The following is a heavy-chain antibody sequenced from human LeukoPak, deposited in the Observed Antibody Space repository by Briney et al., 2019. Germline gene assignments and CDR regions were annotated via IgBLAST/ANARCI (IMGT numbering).Heavy chain of an antibody. J-gene: IGHJ4*02. CDR3: ARDCFPKCSVGARTYFDY. CDR2: INPSGGSS. CDR1: GYTFTSYY. Sequence: ASVKVSCKASGYTFTSYYFHWVRQAPGQGLEWMGIINPSGGSSTYAQKFQGRVTMTRDTSTSTVFMELISLRSEDTAVYYCARDCFPKCSVGARTYFDYWGQGTLVTVSS. V-gene: IGHV1-46*01. D-gene: IGHD1-26*01.